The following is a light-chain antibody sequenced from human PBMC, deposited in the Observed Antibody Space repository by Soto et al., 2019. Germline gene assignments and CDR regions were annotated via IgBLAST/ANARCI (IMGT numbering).Light chain of an antibody. Sequence: QSVLTQPRSVSGSPGQSVTISCTGTSSDVGGYKYVSWYQQHPGKAPKLMICDVSKRPSGVPDRFSGSKSGNTASLTISGLQAEDEADYYCCSYAGNYSLVFGGGTKVTVL. CDR1: SSDVGGYKY. V-gene: IGLV2-11*01. CDR2: DVS. CDR3: CSYAGNYSLV. J-gene: IGLJ2*01.